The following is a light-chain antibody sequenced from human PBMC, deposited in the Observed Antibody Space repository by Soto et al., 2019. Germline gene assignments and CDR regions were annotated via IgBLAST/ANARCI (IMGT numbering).Light chain of an antibody. V-gene: IGKV1-5*01. Sequence: DIQMTQSPSTLSSCVGDIFVITCRASQSITTWLAWYQQKPAKAPKLLIYDASSLESGVPSRFSGSGSGTEFTLTISSLQPDDFATYYCQQYNDYWTFGQGTKVDIK. CDR2: DAS. CDR3: QQYNDYWT. CDR1: QSITTW. J-gene: IGKJ1*01.